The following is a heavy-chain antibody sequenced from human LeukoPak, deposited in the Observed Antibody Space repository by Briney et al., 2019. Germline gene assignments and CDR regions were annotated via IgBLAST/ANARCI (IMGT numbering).Heavy chain of an antibody. D-gene: IGHD4-17*01. CDR1: GFTFSSYA. CDR2: ISGSGGST. CDR3: ANHGYGDYGDY. Sequence: GGSLRLSCAASGFTFSSYAMSWVRQAPGKGLEWVSAISGSGGSTYYADSVKGRLTISRDNSKNTLYLQMNSLRAEDTAVYYCANHGYGDYGDYWGQGTLVTVSS. V-gene: IGHV3-23*01. J-gene: IGHJ4*02.